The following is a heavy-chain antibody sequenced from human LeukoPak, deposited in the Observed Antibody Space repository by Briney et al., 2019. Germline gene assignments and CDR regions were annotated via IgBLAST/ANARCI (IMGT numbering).Heavy chain of an antibody. J-gene: IGHJ4*02. D-gene: IGHD2-15*01. Sequence: ASVKVSCKASGYTFTSYGISWVRQAPGQGLEWMGWISAYNGNTNYAQKLQGRVTMTTDTSTSTAYMELSRLRSDDTAVYYCARAKYRCSGGSCYPYSPFDYWGQGTLVTVSS. CDR3: ARAKYRCSGGSCYPYSPFDY. V-gene: IGHV1-18*01. CDR2: ISAYNGNT. CDR1: GYTFTSYG.